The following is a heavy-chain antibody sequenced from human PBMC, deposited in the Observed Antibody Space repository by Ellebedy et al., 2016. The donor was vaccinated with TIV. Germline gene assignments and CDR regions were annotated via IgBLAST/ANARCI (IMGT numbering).Heavy chain of an antibody. CDR2: IIGMFGTA. V-gene: IGHV1-69*13. Sequence: SVKVSCKASGGTFSSFAISWVRQAPGQGLEWMGGIIGMFGTASYAQKFLARVTITADEFTSTAYMEMSSLRSEDTALYYCARHSGYHAISYLAYWGQGTLVTVSS. D-gene: IGHD5-12*01. CDR3: ARHSGYHAISYLAY. CDR1: GGTFSSFA. J-gene: IGHJ4*02.